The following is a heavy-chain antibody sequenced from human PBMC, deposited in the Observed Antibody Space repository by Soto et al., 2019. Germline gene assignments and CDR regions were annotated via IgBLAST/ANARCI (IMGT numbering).Heavy chain of an antibody. CDR2: IDPSDSYT. Sequence: GESLKISCKGSGYSFTSYWISWVRQMPGKGLEWMGRIDPSDSYTNYSPSFQGHVTISADKSISTAYLQWSSLKASDTAMYHCARLSGFGALGYYYGMDVWGQGTTVTVSS. D-gene: IGHD3-10*01. CDR1: GYSFTSYW. J-gene: IGHJ6*02. CDR3: ARLSGFGALGYYYGMDV. V-gene: IGHV5-10-1*01.